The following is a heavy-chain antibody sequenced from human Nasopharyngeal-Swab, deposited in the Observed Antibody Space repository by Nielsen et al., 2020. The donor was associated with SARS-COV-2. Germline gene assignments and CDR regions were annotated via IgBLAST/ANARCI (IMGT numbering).Heavy chain of an antibody. V-gene: IGHV3-30-3*01. Sequence: GGSLRLSCAASGFTFSSYAMHWVRQAPGKGLEWVAVISYDGSNKYYADSVKGRFTISRDNSKNTLYLQMNSLRAEDTAVYHCASLDYVWGSYRLGYYMDVWGKGTTVTVSS. CDR1: GFTFSSYA. CDR2: ISYDGSNK. CDR3: ASLDYVWGSYRLGYYMDV. J-gene: IGHJ6*03. D-gene: IGHD3-16*02.